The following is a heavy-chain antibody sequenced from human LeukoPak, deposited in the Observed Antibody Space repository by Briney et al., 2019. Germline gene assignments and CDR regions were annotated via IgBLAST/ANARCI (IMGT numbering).Heavy chain of an antibody. CDR3: ARDDYYDSSGYSTFDY. CDR1: GFTFSSYA. CDR2: ISYDGSNK. J-gene: IGHJ4*02. D-gene: IGHD3-22*01. Sequence: GGSLRLSCAASGFTFSSYAMHWVRQAPGKGLEWVAVISYDGSNKYYADSVKGRFTISRDNSKNTLYLQMNSLRAEDTAAYYCARDDYYDSSGYSTFDYWGQGTLVTVSS. V-gene: IGHV3-30-3*01.